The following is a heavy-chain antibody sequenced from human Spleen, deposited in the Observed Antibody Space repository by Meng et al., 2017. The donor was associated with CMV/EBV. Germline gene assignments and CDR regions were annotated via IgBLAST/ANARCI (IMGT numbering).Heavy chain of an antibody. CDR3: AHRTTVTSVDY. V-gene: IGHV2-5*01. Sequence: TLSLTCKVSGGYISTGDFYWSWVRQPPGKALEWLAFIYWNDDKRYSPSLKSRLTITKDTSKNQVVLTMTNMDPVDTATYYCAHRTTVTSVDYWGQGTLVTVSS. J-gene: IGHJ4*02. CDR1: GGYISTGDFY. D-gene: IGHD4-17*01. CDR2: IYWNDDK.